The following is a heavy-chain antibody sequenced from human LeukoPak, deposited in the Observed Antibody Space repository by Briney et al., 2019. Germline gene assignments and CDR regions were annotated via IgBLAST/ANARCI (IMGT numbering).Heavy chain of an antibody. V-gene: IGHV3-21*01. J-gene: IGHJ4*02. Sequence: GESLRLSCAASGFSFSSSSMNWVRQAPGKGLEWVSSISSTSNYINYADSVKGRFTISRDNAKNSLYLQMNSLRAEDTAVYYCARDRRVKASGYCPGDYWGQGTLVTVSS. D-gene: IGHD3-22*01. CDR2: ISSTSNYI. CDR1: GFSFSSSS. CDR3: ARDRRVKASGYCPGDY.